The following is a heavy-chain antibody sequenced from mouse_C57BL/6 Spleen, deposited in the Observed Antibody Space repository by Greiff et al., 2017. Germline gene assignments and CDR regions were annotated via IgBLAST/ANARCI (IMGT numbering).Heavy chain of an antibody. CDR3: TRWVITTGYFDY. CDR2: IDPETGGT. CDR1: GYTFTDYE. D-gene: IGHD1-1*01. V-gene: IGHV1-15*01. J-gene: IGHJ2*01. Sequence: VQLQESGAELVRPGASVTLSCKASGYTFTDYEMHWVKQTPVHGLEWIGAIDPETGGTAYNQKFKGKAILTAAKSSSTAYMALRSLTSEDSAVYYCTRWVITTGYFDYWGQGTTLTVSS.